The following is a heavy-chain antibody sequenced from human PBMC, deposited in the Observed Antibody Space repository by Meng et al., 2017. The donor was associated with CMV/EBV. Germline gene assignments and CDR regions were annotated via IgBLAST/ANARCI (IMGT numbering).Heavy chain of an antibody. Sequence: GSLRLSCTVSGGSISSSSYYWGWIRPPPGKGLEWIGSIYYSGSTYSNPSLKSRVTIFVDTSKNQFSLKLSSVTAADTAVYYCARQRGGYYSPLDYWGQGTLVTVSS. CDR2: IYYSGST. V-gene: IGHV4-39*01. CDR1: GGSISSSSYY. D-gene: IGHD3-22*01. CDR3: ARQRGGYYSPLDY. J-gene: IGHJ4*02.